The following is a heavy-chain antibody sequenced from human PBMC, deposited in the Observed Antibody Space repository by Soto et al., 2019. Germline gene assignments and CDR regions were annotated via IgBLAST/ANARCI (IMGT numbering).Heavy chain of an antibody. D-gene: IGHD6-13*01. J-gene: IGHJ4*02. CDR2: ISGSGGST. V-gene: IGHV3-23*01. CDR1: GFTFSSYA. Sequence: GGSLRLSCAASGFTFSSYAMSWVRQAPGKGLEWVSAISGSGGSTYYADSVKGRFTISRDNSKNTLYLQMNSLRAEDTAVYYCATCIAAAGNFRYWGQGTLVTVSS. CDR3: ATCIAAAGNFRY.